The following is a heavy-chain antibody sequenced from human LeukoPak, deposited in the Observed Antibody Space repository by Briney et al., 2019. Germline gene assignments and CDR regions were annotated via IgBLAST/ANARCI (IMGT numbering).Heavy chain of an antibody. CDR2: ISSSGSTI. D-gene: IGHD3-10*01. V-gene: IGHV3-11*01. J-gene: IGHJ6*02. CDR3: ARGVRVLWFGELESVSDYYGMDV. CDR1: GFTFSDYY. Sequence: KPGGSLRLSCAASGFTFSDYYMSWIRQAPGKGLEWVSYISSSGSTIYYADSVKGRFTISRDNAKNSLYLQMNSLRAEDTAVYYCARGVRVLWFGELESVSDYYGMDVWGQGTTVTVSS.